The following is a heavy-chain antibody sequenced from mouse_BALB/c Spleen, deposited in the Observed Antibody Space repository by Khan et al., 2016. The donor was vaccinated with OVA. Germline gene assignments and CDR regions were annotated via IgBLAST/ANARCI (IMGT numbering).Heavy chain of an antibody. Sequence: EVELVESGGDLVKPGGSLKLSCAASGFTFSSYSMSWVRQTPDKRLEWVATISTGGDYTYYPDNVKGRFIISRDDAKNTLYLQMSSLKSEDTAMYYCASHLTGSFAYWGQGILVTVSA. V-gene: IGHV5-6*01. J-gene: IGHJ3*01. CDR1: GFTFSSYS. D-gene: IGHD4-1*01. CDR3: ASHLTGSFAY. CDR2: ISTGGDYT.